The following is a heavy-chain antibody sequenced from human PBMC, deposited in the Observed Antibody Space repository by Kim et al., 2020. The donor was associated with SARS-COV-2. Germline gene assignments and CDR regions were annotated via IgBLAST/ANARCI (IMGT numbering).Heavy chain of an antibody. Sequence: SETLSLTCTVSGGSISSSSYYWGWIRQPPGKGLEWIGSIYYSGSTYYNPSLKSRVTISVDTSKNQFSLKLSSVTAADTAVYYCARTMVRSQGWFDPWGQGTLVTVSS. CDR3: ARTMVRSQGWFDP. CDR1: GGSISSSSYY. J-gene: IGHJ5*02. D-gene: IGHD3-10*01. CDR2: IYYSGST. V-gene: IGHV4-39*01.